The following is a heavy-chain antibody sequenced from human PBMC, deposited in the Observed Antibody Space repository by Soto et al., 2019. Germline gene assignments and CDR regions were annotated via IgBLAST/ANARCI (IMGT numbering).Heavy chain of an antibody. CDR2: IYSGGST. J-gene: IGHJ6*03. V-gene: IGHV3-66*01. CDR3: ARDRKAAPSEDYYYYYMDV. CDR1: GFTVSSNY. Sequence: GGSLRLSCAASGFTVSSNYMSWVRQAPGKGLEWVSVIYSGGSTYYADSVKGRFTISRDNSKNTLYLQMNSLRAEDTAVYYCARDRKAAPSEDYYYYYMDVWGKGTTVTVSS. D-gene: IGHD6-6*01.